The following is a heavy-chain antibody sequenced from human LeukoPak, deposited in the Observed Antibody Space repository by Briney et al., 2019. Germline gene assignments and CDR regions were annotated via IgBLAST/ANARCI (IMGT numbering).Heavy chain of an antibody. Sequence: PSETLSLTCTVSGVSISSYYWGWIRQPPGKGLEGIGSIYHSGSTYYNPALKSRVTISVDTSKNQFSRKLSSVNAADTAVYYWARARKSGVVVNYDAFDIWGQGTMVTVSS. CDR1: GVSISSYY. V-gene: IGHV4-38-2*02. D-gene: IGHD3-22*01. CDR2: IYHSGST. CDR3: ARARKSGVVVNYDAFDI. J-gene: IGHJ3*02.